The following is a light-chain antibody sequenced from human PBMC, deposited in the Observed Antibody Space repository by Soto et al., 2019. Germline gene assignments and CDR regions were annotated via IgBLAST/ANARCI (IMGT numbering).Light chain of an antibody. CDR3: SSYTSSSTLV. J-gene: IGLJ1*01. V-gene: IGLV2-14*01. CDR1: SSDVGAYNF. Sequence: QSALTQPASVSGSPGQSISISCTGTSSDVGAYNFVSWYQQHPGKAPKLMIYEVSNRPSGVSNRFSGSKSGNTDSLTISGLQAGDEADYYCSSYTSSSTLVFGSGTKLTVL. CDR2: EVS.